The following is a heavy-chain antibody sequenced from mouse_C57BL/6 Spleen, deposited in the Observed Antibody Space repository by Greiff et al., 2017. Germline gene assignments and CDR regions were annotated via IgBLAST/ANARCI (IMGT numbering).Heavy chain of an antibody. CDR2: ISDGGSYT. J-gene: IGHJ4*01. Sequence: EVKLVESGGGLVKPGGSLKLSCAASGFTFSSYAMSWVRQTPEKRLEWVATISDGGSYTYYPDNVKGRFTISRDNAKNNLYLQMSQLKSEDTAMYYCARGGTGRGYYAMDYWGQGTSVTVSS. D-gene: IGHD3-3*01. CDR1: GFTFSSYA. CDR3: ARGGTGRGYYAMDY. V-gene: IGHV5-4*03.